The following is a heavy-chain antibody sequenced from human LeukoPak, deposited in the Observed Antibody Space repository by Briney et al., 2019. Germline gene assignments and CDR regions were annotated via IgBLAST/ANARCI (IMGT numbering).Heavy chain of an antibody. J-gene: IGHJ5*02. CDR3: ARDVRGIAVAGNWFDP. Sequence: GGSLRLSCAASGFTFSSYAMHWVRQAPGKGLEWVAVISYDGSNKYYADSVKGRFTISRANSKNTLYLQMNSLRAEDTAVYYCARDVRGIAVAGNWFDPWGQGTLVTVSS. CDR1: GFTFSSYA. V-gene: IGHV3-30-3*01. D-gene: IGHD6-19*01. CDR2: ISYDGSNK.